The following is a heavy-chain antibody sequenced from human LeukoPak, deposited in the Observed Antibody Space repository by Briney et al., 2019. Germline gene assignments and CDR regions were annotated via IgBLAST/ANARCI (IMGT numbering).Heavy chain of an antibody. CDR1: GYSISSGYY. Sequence: TSETLSLTCTVSGYSISSGYYWGWIRQPPGRGLERIGSIYHSGSTYYNPSLKSRVTISVDTSKNQFSLKLSSVTAADTAVYYCAREINSEVSLSDYWGQGTLVTVSS. J-gene: IGHJ4*02. D-gene: IGHD4-23*01. CDR2: IYHSGST. CDR3: AREINSEVSLSDY. V-gene: IGHV4-38-2*02.